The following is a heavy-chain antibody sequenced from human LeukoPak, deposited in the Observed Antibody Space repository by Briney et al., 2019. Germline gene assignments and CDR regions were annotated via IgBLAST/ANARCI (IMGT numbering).Heavy chain of an antibody. CDR2: IIPILGIA. Sequence: ASVKVSRKASGGTFSSYAISWVRQAPGQGLEWMGRIIPILGIANYAQKFQGRVTITADKSTSTAYMELSSLRSEDTAVYYCARDGVDGYAFDIWGQGTMVTVSS. CDR1: GGTFSSYA. CDR3: ARDGVDGYAFDI. D-gene: IGHD2-8*01. J-gene: IGHJ3*02. V-gene: IGHV1-69*04.